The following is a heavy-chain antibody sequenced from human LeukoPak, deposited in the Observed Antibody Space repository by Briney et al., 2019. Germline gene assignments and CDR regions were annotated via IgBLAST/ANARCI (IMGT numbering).Heavy chain of an antibody. D-gene: IGHD6-25*01. V-gene: IGHV3-23*01. J-gene: IGHJ6*03. CDR2: ISDGGGRT. CDR1: GFTFSSYA. CDR3: AKDRGAPRYYYYYMDV. Sequence: GGFLRLSCAASGFTFSSYAMSWVRQAPGKGLEWVSSISDGGGRTYYAGSVKGRLTISRDNSRDTLYLQMNSLRAEDTAVYYCAKDRGAPRYYYYYMDVWGKGTTVTVSS.